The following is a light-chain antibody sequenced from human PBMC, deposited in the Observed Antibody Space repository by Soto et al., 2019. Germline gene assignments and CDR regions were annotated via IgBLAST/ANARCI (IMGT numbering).Light chain of an antibody. CDR2: GAS. J-gene: IGKJ5*01. CDR1: QSVSSSN. V-gene: IGKV3-15*01. CDR3: QQYNNWPPIT. Sequence: EIVLTQSPGTLSLSPGERATLSCRASQSVSSSNLAWYQQKPGQAPRLLIYGASTRATGISARFSGSGSGTEFTLTISGLQSEDFAVYYCQQYNNWPPITFGQGTRLEIK.